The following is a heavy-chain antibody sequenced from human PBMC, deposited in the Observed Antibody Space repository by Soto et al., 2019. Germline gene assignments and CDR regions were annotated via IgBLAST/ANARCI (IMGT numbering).Heavy chain of an antibody. V-gene: IGHV3-48*02. CDR2: ISSSSSTI. CDR1: GFTLSTYS. Sequence: PGGSLRLSCVASGFTLSTYSMNWVRQAPGKGLEWVSYISSSSSTIYYADSVKGRFTISRDNAKNSLYLQMNSLRDEDTAVYYRARSLDYWGQGTLVTVSS. J-gene: IGHJ4*02. CDR3: ARSLDY.